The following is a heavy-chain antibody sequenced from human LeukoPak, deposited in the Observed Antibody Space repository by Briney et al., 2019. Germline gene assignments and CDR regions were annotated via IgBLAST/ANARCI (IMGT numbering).Heavy chain of an antibody. J-gene: IGHJ4*02. CDR3: ARAGHDYVWGSYRYPGHFDY. Sequence: SQTLSLTCAVYGGSFSGYYWSWIRQPPGKGLEWIGEIDHSGSTNYNPSLKSRVTISVDTSKNQFSLKLSSVTAADTAVYYCARAGHDYVWGSYRYPGHFDYWGQGTLVTVSS. CDR1: GGSFSGYY. V-gene: IGHV4-34*01. CDR2: IDHSGST. D-gene: IGHD3-16*02.